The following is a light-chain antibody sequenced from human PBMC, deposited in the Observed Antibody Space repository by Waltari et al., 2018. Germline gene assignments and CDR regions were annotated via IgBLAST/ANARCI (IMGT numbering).Light chain of an antibody. CDR3: QSYDSSLSAVV. Sequence: QSVLTQAPSVSGAPGQRVTISCTGSSSNVGAGYAVHWHQQLPGTAPKLLIYGNTNRPSWVPDRFSGSKSGTSASLAIAGLQAEDEADYYCQSYDSSLSAVVFGGGTKLTVL. CDR2: GNT. V-gene: IGLV1-40*01. CDR1: SSNVGAGYA. J-gene: IGLJ2*01.